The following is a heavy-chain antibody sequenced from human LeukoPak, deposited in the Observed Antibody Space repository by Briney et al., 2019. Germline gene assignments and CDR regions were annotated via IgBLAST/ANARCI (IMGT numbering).Heavy chain of an antibody. Sequence: GESLLISCQCFGYSFTSYWIGWVRQMPGKGMGWMGVIYPGDSRIRYNPSFQGQVTISVDKSISTAYLQWVSLKASDTAMYYCACRDLTSTWSFPWGQGTLVTVSS. CDR2: IYPGDSRI. V-gene: IGHV5-51*01. CDR3: ACRDLTSTWSFP. CDR1: GYSFTSYW. J-gene: IGHJ5*02. D-gene: IGHD6-13*01.